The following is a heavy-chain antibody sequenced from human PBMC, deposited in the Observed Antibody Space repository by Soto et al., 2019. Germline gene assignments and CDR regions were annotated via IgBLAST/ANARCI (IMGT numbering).Heavy chain of an antibody. J-gene: IGHJ4*02. CDR1: GGSISSGGYS. Sequence: QLQLQESGSGLVKPSQTLSLTCAVSGGSISSGGYSWSWIRQPPGKGLEWIGYIYHSGSTYYNPSLKSRVTISVDRSKTQFSLKLSSVTAADTAVYYCAGAGGLGAVAVDYWGQGTLVTVSS. CDR2: IYHSGST. D-gene: IGHD6-19*01. V-gene: IGHV4-30-2*01. CDR3: AGAGGLGAVAVDY.